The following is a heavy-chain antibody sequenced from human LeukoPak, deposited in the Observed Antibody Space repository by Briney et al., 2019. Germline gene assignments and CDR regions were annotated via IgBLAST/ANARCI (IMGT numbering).Heavy chain of an antibody. Sequence: SETLSLTCTVSGGSISSGGYYWSWIRQHPGKGLEWIGYIYYSGSTYYNPSLKSRVTISVDTSKNQFSLKLSSVTAADTAVYYCARKRQNDDVVVVAATTIPYYFDYWGQGTLVTVSS. J-gene: IGHJ4*02. CDR2: IYYSGST. D-gene: IGHD2-15*01. V-gene: IGHV4-31*02. CDR1: GGSISSGGYY. CDR3: ARKRQNDDVVVVAATTIPYYFDY.